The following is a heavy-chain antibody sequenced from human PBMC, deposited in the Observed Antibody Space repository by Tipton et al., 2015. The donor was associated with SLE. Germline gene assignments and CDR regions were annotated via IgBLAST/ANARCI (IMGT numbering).Heavy chain of an antibody. CDR3: AGVSRDAFEI. J-gene: IGHJ3*02. Sequence: LRLSCTVSGDSISSYYWTWIRQPPGKGLEWIGYIYYSGSTNYNPSLKSRVTISIDTSKNQFSLKLSSVTAADTAVYYCAGVSRDAFEIWGQGTMVTVSS. CDR1: GDSISSYY. CDR2: IYYSGST. V-gene: IGHV4-59*12. D-gene: IGHD5/OR15-5a*01.